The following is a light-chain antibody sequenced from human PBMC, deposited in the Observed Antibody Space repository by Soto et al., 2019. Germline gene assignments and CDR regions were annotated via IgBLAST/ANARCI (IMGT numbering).Light chain of an antibody. V-gene: IGKV1-39*01. CDR3: HQYNSWPRGT. J-gene: IGKJ3*01. Sequence: DIQMTQSPSSLSASVGDRVTITCRASQSISTYLNWYQQKPGKAPKLLIYAASSLQSGVPSRFSGSGSGTDFTLTISSLQPEDFAVYYCHQYNSWPRGTFGPGTKVEIK. CDR1: QSISTY. CDR2: AAS.